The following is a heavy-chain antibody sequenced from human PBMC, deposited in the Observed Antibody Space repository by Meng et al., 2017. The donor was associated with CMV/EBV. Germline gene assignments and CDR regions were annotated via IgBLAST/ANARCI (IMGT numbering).Heavy chain of an antibody. J-gene: IGHJ6*02. CDR1: GYTFTSYD. CDR2: MNPNSGNT. V-gene: IGHV1-8*03. CDR3: ARGDFVVVPAATKIPRQYYYYGMDV. Sequence: ASVKVSCKASGYTFTSYDINWVRQATGQGLEGMGWMNPNSGNTGYAQKLQGRVTITRNTSISTAYMELSSLRSEDTAVYYCARGDFVVVPAATKIPRQYYYYGMDVWGQGTTVTVSS. D-gene: IGHD2-2*01.